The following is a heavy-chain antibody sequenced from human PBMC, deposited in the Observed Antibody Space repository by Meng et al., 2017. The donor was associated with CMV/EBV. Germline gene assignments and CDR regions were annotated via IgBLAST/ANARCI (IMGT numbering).Heavy chain of an antibody. J-gene: IGHJ4*02. Sequence: QLQLVQSGAGGKTPGSSVQFACKASGGTFSSYAISWVRQAPGQGLEWMGGIIPIFGTANYAQKFQGRVTITADESTSTAYMELSSLRSEDTAVYYCARNQPSRGWSHENYWGQGTLVTVSS. CDR1: GGTFSSYA. CDR3: ARNQPSRGWSHENY. V-gene: IGHV1-69*01. CDR2: IIPIFGTA. D-gene: IGHD2-15*01.